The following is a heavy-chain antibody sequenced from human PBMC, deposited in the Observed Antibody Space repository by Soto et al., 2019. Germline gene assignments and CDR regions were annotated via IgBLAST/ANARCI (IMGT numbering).Heavy chain of an antibody. Sequence: ASVKVSCKASDYTFTSYGISWVRQAPGQGLEWMGWISAYNGNTNYAQKLQGRVTMTTDTSTSTAYMELRSLRSDDTAVYYCARDWGVAAGNWYFDLWGRGTLVTVSS. D-gene: IGHD6-13*01. CDR3: ARDWGVAAGNWYFDL. V-gene: IGHV1-18*01. CDR1: DYTFTSYG. CDR2: ISAYNGNT. J-gene: IGHJ2*01.